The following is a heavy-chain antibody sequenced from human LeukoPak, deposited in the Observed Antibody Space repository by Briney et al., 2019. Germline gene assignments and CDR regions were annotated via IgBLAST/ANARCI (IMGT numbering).Heavy chain of an antibody. V-gene: IGHV1-24*01. J-gene: IGHJ3*02. D-gene: IGHD6-13*01. CDR3: ATLSSSWRGFDAFDI. Sequence: ASVKVSCKVSGYTLTELSMHWVRQAPGNGLEWMGGFDPEDGETIYAQKFQGRVTMTEDTSTDTAYMELSSLRSEDTAVYYCATLSSSWRGFDAFDIWGQGTMVTVSS. CDR2: FDPEDGET. CDR1: GYTLTELS.